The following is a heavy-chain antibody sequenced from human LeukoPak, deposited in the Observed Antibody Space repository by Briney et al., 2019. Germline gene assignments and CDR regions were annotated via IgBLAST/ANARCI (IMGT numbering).Heavy chain of an antibody. J-gene: IGHJ5*02. CDR2: IYNSGST. CDR1: GGSISRYY. CDR3: ARDGIAVAGRWFDP. V-gene: IGHV4-59*01. Sequence: SETLSLTCTVSGGSISRYYWSWIRQPPGKGLEWIGYIYNSGSTNYNPSLKSRVTISVDTSKNQFSLKLSSVTAADTAVYYCARDGIAVAGRWFDPWGQGTLVTVSS. D-gene: IGHD6-19*01.